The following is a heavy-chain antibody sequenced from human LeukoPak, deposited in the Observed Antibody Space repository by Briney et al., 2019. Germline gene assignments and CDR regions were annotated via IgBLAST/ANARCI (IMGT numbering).Heavy chain of an antibody. CDR3: AADLQAFAFDI. Sequence: PSQTLSLTCTVSGGSISSGGYYCSWIRQHPGKGLEWIGYIYYSGSTFHNPSLKSRVTISVDTSKNQFSLKLNSVTAADTAVYYCAADLQAFAFDIWGQGTMVTVSS. J-gene: IGHJ3*02. D-gene: IGHD3-3*02. CDR2: IYYSGST. V-gene: IGHV4-31*03. CDR1: GGSISSGGYY.